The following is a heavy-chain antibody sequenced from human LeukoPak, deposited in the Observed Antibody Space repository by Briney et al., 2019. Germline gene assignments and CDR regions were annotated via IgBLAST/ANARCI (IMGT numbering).Heavy chain of an antibody. Sequence: GGSLRLSCAASGFTVSSNYMSWVRQAPGKGLEWVSIIYSGGSTDYADSVKGRFTISRDNSKNTLYLQMNSLSAEDTAMYYCARDSTGWNSFDYWGQGTLVTVSS. J-gene: IGHJ4*02. CDR1: GFTVSSNY. CDR2: IYSGGST. V-gene: IGHV3-53*01. CDR3: ARDSTGWNSFDY. D-gene: IGHD6-19*01.